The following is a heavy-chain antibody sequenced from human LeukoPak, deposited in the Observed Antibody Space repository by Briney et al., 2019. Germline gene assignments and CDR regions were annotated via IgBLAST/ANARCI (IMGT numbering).Heavy chain of an antibody. CDR2: IYHSGST. V-gene: IGHV4-30-2*01. CDR3: ARDGVDYSNPLDY. D-gene: IGHD4-11*01. Sequence: PSETLSLTCTVSGGSISSGGYYWSWIRQPPGKGLEWIEYIYHSGSTYYNPSLKSRVTISVDRSKNQFSLKLSSVTAADTAVYYCARDGVDYSNPLDYWGQGTLVTVSS. CDR1: GGSISSGGYY. J-gene: IGHJ4*02.